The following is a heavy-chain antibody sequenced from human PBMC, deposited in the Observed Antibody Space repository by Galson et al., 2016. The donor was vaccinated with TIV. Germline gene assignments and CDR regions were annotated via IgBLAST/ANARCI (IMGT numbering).Heavy chain of an antibody. CDR1: GFSFSTSGVG. D-gene: IGHD4-17*01. J-gene: IGHJ6*02. V-gene: IGHV2-5*02. CDR2: ISWDDDQ. Sequence: PALVKPTQTLTVTCTFSGFSFSTSGVGVGWIRQPPGKALEWLALISWDDDQRYSPSRKSRLTISKDTSKNQVGLTTTNMDPVDTATYFCAHSRTYDYGDTIYQYGLDVWGQGTTVTVSS. CDR3: AHSRTYDYGDTIYQYGLDV.